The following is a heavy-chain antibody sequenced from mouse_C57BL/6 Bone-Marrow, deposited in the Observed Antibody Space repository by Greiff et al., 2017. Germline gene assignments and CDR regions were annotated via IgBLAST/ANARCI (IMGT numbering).Heavy chain of an antibody. CDR3: ARSSPLSDDYFDY. V-gene: IGHV5-17*01. J-gene: IGHJ2*01. CDR1: GFTFSDYG. Sequence: EVKLMESGGDLVKPGGSLKLSCAASGFTFSDYGMHWVRQAPEKGLEWVAYISSGSSTIYYADTVKGRFTISRDNAKNTLFLQMTSLRSEDTAMYYCARSSPLSDDYFDYWGQGTTLTVSS. CDR2: ISSGSSTI.